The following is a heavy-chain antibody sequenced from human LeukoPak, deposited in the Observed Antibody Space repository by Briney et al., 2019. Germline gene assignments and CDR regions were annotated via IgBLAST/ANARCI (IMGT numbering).Heavy chain of an antibody. CDR1: GFTFSSYW. D-gene: IGHD3-3*01. Sequence: PGGSLRLSCAASGFTFSSYWMSWVRQAPGKGLEWVANIKQDGSEKYYVDSVKGRFTISRDNAKNSLFLQMNSLRAEDTAVYYCATDTSGYSFYFDYWGQGSLVTVSS. CDR2: IKQDGSEK. CDR3: ATDTSGYSFYFDY. J-gene: IGHJ4*02. V-gene: IGHV3-7*01.